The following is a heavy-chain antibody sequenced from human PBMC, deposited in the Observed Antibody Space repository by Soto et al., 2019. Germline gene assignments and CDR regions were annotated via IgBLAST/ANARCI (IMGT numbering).Heavy chain of an antibody. CDR3: AKVLRYCSCDSCPPPVY. D-gene: IGHD2-15*01. Sequence: EVQLLESGGGLVQPGGSLRLSCAASGFTFSSYAMNWVRQAPGKGLEWVSAISVSVSSTYYADSVKGRFTISRDNSKNTLDLQMNSLRAEDTAIYYCAKVLRYCSCDSCPPPVYWGQGTLVTVSS. J-gene: IGHJ4*02. CDR1: GFTFSSYA. CDR2: ISVSVSST. V-gene: IGHV3-23*01.